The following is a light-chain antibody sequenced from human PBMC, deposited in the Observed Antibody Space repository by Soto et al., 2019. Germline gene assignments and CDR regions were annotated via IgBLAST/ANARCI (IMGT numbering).Light chain of an antibody. Sequence: EIVMTQSPATLSVSPGERATLSCRASQSVSSNLAWYQQKPGQAPRLLIYGASTRATGIPARFSGSGSGTDVTPTLSSLQSEDFAVYYCQQDNNWPLYTFGQGTKLEIK. CDR2: GAS. CDR3: QQDNNWPLYT. CDR1: QSVSSN. J-gene: IGKJ2*01. V-gene: IGKV3-15*01.